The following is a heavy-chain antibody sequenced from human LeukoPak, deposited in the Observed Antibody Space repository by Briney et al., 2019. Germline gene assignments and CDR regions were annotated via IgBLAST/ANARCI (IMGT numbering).Heavy chain of an antibody. CDR1: GFTFSSYA. J-gene: IGHJ5*02. Sequence: PGGSLRLSCAASGFTFSSYAMSWVRQAPGKGLEWVSVISGSGGSAYYADSVKGRFTISRDNSKNTLYLQMNSLRVEDTAVYYCAKVAASIFGVVIPINWFDPWGQGTLVTVSS. CDR2: ISGSGGSA. CDR3: AKVAASIFGVVIPINWFDP. V-gene: IGHV3-23*01. D-gene: IGHD3-3*01.